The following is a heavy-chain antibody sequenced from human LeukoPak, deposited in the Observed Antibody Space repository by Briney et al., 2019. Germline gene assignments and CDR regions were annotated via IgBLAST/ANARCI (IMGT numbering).Heavy chain of an antibody. CDR2: ISYNGNNK. CDR3: ARDPLDISRWASAFDI. Sequence: PGGSPRLSCVISGYTFTHYGFHWVRQAPGKALEWVAYISYNGNNKYEDSVKGRFTISRDNSKNTLHLQMNGLRAEDTAVYYCARDPLDISRWASAFDIWGQGTTVIVSS. J-gene: IGHJ3*02. V-gene: IGHV3-30*03. CDR1: GYTFTHYG. D-gene: IGHD5-12*01.